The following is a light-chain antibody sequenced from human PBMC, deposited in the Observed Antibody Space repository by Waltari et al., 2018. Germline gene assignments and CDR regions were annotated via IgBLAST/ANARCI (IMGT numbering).Light chain of an antibody. V-gene: IGKV1D-16*01. Sequence: DVQLTQSPSSLSASVGDRVSITCRASHSVSTLVAWYQLKAGKPPKSLISTASNLESGVPSRFSGSGSGTLFTLTITNLQPEDYATYFCQQYNNYPLTFGGGTKVEI. J-gene: IGKJ4*01. CDR1: HSVSTL. CDR3: QQYNNYPLT. CDR2: TAS.